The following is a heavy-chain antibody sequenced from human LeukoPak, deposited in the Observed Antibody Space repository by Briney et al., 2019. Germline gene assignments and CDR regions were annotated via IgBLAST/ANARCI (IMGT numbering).Heavy chain of an antibody. CDR1: GGSISSYY. D-gene: IGHD3-9*01. Sequence: PSETLSLTCTVSGGSISSYYWSWIRQPPGKGLEWIGYIYYSGSTNYNPSLKSRVTISVDTSKNQFSLKLSSVTAADTAVYYCARGDYDILTGALHYFDYWGQGTLVTVSS. J-gene: IGHJ4*02. V-gene: IGHV4-59*01. CDR2: IYYSGST. CDR3: ARGDYDILTGALHYFDY.